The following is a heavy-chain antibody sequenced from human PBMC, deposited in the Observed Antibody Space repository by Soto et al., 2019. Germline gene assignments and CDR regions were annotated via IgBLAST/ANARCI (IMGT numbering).Heavy chain of an antibody. V-gene: IGHV1-3*01. CDR2: INAANGDT. D-gene: IGHD6-13*01. CDR1: GYTFTSYG. J-gene: IGHJ5*02. Sequence: GASVKVSCKASGYTFTSYGIHWGRQAPGQRLEWMGWINAANGDTKYSPKVQGRVTITRDTSASTAYMELSSLRSEDTAVYYCVRRHVSATGIDWFDPWGQGTLVTVSS. CDR3: VRRHVSATGIDWFDP.